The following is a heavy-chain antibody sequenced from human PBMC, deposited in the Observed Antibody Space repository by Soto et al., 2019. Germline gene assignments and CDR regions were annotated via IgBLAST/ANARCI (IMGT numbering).Heavy chain of an antibody. J-gene: IGHJ1*01. CDR2: ISGYNGNT. V-gene: IGHV1-18*01. Sequence: QVQLVQSGAEVKKPGASVKVSCKASGYTFTNYGISWVRQAPGQGPEWMGWISGYNGNTNYAQTLQGRVTRTTDTSTSTAYMELRSLRSDDTAVYYCARGGSSWSAEYYQHWGQGTLVIVSS. D-gene: IGHD6-13*01. CDR1: GYTFTNYG. CDR3: ARGGSSWSAEYYQH.